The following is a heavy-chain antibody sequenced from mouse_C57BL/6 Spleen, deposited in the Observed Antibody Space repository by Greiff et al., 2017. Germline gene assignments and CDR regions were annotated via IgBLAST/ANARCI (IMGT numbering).Heavy chain of an antibody. Sequence: EVQLVESEGGLVQPGSSMKLSCTASGFTFSDYYMAWVRQVPEKGLEWVANINYDGSSTYYLDSLKSRFIISRDNAKNILYLQMSSLKSEDTATYYCARVSWANWYFDVWGTGTTVTVSS. CDR2: INYDGSST. CDR3: ARVSWANWYFDV. V-gene: IGHV5-16*01. D-gene: IGHD1-1*01. J-gene: IGHJ1*03. CDR1: GFTFSDYY.